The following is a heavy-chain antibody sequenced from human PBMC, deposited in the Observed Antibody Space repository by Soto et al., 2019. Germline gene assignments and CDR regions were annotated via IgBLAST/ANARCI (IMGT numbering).Heavy chain of an antibody. V-gene: IGHV4-59*01. CDR3: AREPRQGDRIYYFDY. D-gene: IGHD2-21*02. CDR1: SGSISTYS. Sequence: SETLSLTCTVSSGSISTYSWNWIRQPPGKGLEWVGYISDIGTTNYNPSLQSRVTISVDTSKNQFSLKLSSVTAADTAVYYCAREPRQGDRIYYFDYWGPGALVTVSS. J-gene: IGHJ4*02. CDR2: ISDIGTT.